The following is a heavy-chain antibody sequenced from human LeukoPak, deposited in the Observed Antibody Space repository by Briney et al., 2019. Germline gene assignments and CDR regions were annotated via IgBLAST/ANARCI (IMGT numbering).Heavy chain of an antibody. CDR1: GYTFTGYY. J-gene: IGHJ3*02. D-gene: IGHD2-15*01. Sequence: ASVKVSCKASGYTFTGYYMHWVRQAPGQGLEWMGWINPNSGGTNYAQKFQGWVTISVDTSKNQFSLKLSSVTTADTAVYYCARVGTPAGETDIVVVVAAYDAFDIWGQGTMVTVSS. CDR2: INPNSGGT. CDR3: ARVGTPAGETDIVVVVAAYDAFDI. V-gene: IGHV1-2*04.